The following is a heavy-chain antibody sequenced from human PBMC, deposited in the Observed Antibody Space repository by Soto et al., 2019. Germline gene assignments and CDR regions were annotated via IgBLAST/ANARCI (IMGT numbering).Heavy chain of an antibody. Sequence: GSLRLSCAASGFTLSNYWMHWVRQAPGKGLVWLSRINSDGTRTIYADTVKGRFTVSRDNPKNTLYVQMSSLRAEDTAVYFCARGAYYYESSDYHVPLDSWGQGTLVTVSS. V-gene: IGHV3-74*01. J-gene: IGHJ4*02. CDR3: ARGAYYYESSDYHVPLDS. CDR2: INSDGTRT. D-gene: IGHD3-22*01. CDR1: GFTLSNYW.